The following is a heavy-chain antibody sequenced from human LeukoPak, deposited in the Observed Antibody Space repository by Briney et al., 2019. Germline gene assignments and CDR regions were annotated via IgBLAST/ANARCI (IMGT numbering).Heavy chain of an antibody. D-gene: IGHD3-22*01. CDR1: GGTFSSYA. CDR2: IIPIFGTA. Sequence: ASVTVSCKASGGTFSSYAISWVRQAPGQGLEWMGGIIPIFGTANYAQKFQGRVTITADESTSTAYMELSSLRSEDTAVYYCARGYYDSSGYYGRDAFDIWGQGTMVTVSS. CDR3: ARGYYDSSGYYGRDAFDI. V-gene: IGHV1-69*13. J-gene: IGHJ3*02.